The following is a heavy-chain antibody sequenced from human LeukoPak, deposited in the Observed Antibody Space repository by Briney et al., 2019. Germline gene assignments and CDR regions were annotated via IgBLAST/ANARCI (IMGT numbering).Heavy chain of an antibody. D-gene: IGHD1-26*01. Sequence: GGSPRLSCAASGFTFSDFDMNWIRQAPGKGLEWVSYITNSGSTVYYTDSVKGRFTISRDNTENLLYLQMNSLRVEDTAVYYCARQEDYGSYRCWGQGTLVTVSS. J-gene: IGHJ4*02. CDR2: ITNSGSTV. V-gene: IGHV3-11*01. CDR3: ARQEDYGSYRC. CDR1: GFTFSDFD.